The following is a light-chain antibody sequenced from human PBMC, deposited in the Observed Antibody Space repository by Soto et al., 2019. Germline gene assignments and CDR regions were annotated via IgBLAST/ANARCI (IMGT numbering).Light chain of an antibody. J-gene: IGKJ4*01. CDR2: DAF. Sequence: ELVLTQSPATLSLSPGERATLSCSASPSISSYLGRYQQKPGQPPRLLIYDAFIRAPGLPARSSGSGSGTDFTLTISSLEPEDLAVYYGQQRSSWPLTFGGGTKVEI. CDR3: QQRSSWPLT. V-gene: IGKV3-11*01. CDR1: PSISSY.